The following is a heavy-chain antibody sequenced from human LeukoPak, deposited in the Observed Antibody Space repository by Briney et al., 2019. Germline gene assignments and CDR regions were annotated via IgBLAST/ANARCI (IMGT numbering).Heavy chain of an antibody. CDR1: GFSFRRYG. CDR2: IGSDGSKK. V-gene: IGHV3-30*18. Sequence: PGGSLRLSCAASGFSFRRYGIHWVRQAPGKGLEWVAVIGSDGSKKYYADSVKGRFTISRDNSKNTLYLQMNSLRTEDTAMYFCAKEIYYDSSAVFDYWGQGTLVTVSS. CDR3: AKEIYYDSSAVFDY. D-gene: IGHD3-22*01. J-gene: IGHJ4*02.